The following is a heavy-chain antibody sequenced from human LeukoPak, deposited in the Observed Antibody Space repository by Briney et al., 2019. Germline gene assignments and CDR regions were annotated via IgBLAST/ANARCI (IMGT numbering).Heavy chain of an antibody. D-gene: IGHD1-26*01. CDR1: GGSISSGGYY. V-gene: IGHV4-39*01. Sequence: SQTLSLTCTVSGGSISSGGYYWSWIRQPPGKGLEWIGSIYYSGSTYYNPSLKSRVTISVDTSKNQFSLKLSSVTAADTAVYYCARHHDSGSTPYGDFDYWGQGTLVTVSS. CDR3: ARHHDSGSTPYGDFDY. CDR2: IYYSGST. J-gene: IGHJ4*02.